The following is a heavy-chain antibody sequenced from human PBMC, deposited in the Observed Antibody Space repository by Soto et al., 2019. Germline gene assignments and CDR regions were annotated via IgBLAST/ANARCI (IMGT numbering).Heavy chain of an antibody. D-gene: IGHD6-6*01. J-gene: IGHJ4*02. CDR3: AGGIAARPLGY. Sequence: QLQLQESGSGLVKPSQTLSLTCAVSGGSISSGGSFWSWIRQPPGKGLEWIGYIYPSGSTYYNPSLRRRVTISVDRYKNQFSRKLSSVTAADTAEYYCAGGIAARPLGYWGQGTLVTVSS. CDR1: GGSISSGGSF. V-gene: IGHV4-30-2*01. CDR2: IYPSGST.